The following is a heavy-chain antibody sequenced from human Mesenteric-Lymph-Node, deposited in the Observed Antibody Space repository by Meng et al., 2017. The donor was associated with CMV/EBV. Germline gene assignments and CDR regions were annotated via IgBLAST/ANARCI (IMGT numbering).Heavy chain of an antibody. D-gene: IGHD6-19*01. CDR3: AKGSRPAGTSDY. Sequence: GESLKISCAASGFTFSSYGMHWVRQAPGKGLEWVAVIWYDGSNKYYADSVKGRFTISRDNSKNTLYLQMNSLRAEDTAVYYCAKGSRPAGTSDYWGQGTLVTVSS. J-gene: IGHJ4*02. CDR2: IWYDGSNK. CDR1: GFTFSSYG. V-gene: IGHV3-33*06.